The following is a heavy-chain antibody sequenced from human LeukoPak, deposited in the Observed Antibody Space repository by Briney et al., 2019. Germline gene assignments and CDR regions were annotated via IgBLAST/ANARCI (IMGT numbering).Heavy chain of an antibody. D-gene: IGHD4-11*01. Sequence: GGSLRLSCAASGFTFSSYAMHWVRQAPGKGLEWVAVISYDGSNKYYADSVKGRFTISRDNAKNSLYLQMNSLRAEDTAVYYCASPLHLPWGQGTLVTVSS. CDR2: ISYDGSNK. J-gene: IGHJ5*02. CDR3: ASPLHLP. V-gene: IGHV3-30-3*01. CDR1: GFTFSSYA.